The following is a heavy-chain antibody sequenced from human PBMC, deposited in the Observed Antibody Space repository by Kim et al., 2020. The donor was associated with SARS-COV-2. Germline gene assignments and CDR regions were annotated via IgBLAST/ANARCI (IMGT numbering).Heavy chain of an antibody. V-gene: IGHV1-18*04. CDR3: ARVDPLCGGDCYLFGP. CDR2: ISAYNGNT. CDR1: GYTFTSYG. J-gene: IGHJ5*02. Sequence: ASVKVSCKASGYTFTSYGISWVRQAPGQGLEWMGWISAYNGNTNYAQKLQGRVTMTTDTSTSTAYMELRSLRSDDTAVYYCARVDPLCGGDCYLFGPWGQGTLVTVSS. D-gene: IGHD2-21*02.